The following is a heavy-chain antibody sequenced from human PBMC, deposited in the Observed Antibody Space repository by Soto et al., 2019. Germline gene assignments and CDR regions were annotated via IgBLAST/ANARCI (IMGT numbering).Heavy chain of an antibody. V-gene: IGHV1-2*02. CDR2: INPNSGGT. CDR3: ARVLRRYFDWLLFDY. CDR1: GSTFTGYN. Sequence: ASVKVSCRXSGSTFTGYNMHWVRQAPGQGLEWMGWINPNSGGTNYAQKFQGRVTMTRDTSISTAYMELSRLRSDDTAVYYCARVLRRYFDWLLFDYWGQGTLVTVSS. J-gene: IGHJ4*02. D-gene: IGHD3-9*01.